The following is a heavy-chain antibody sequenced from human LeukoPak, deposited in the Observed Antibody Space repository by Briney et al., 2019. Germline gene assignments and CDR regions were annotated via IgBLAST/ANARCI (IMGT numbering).Heavy chain of an antibody. CDR1: GGSISSYY. J-gene: IGHJ6*02. CDR2: IYSSGSN. D-gene: IGHD6-19*01. V-gene: IGHV4-4*07. Sequence: SETLSLTCTVSGGSISSYYWSWIRQPAGKGLEWIGRIYSSGSNNYNPSLKSRVTMSLDTSKNQFSLKLSSVTAAGTAVYYCARGLVYSSGYYYGLDVWGQGTTVTVSS. CDR3: ARGLVYSSGYYYGLDV.